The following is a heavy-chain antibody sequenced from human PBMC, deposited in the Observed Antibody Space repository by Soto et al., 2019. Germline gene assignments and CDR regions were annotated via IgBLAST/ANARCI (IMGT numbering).Heavy chain of an antibody. D-gene: IGHD2-21*02. CDR3: AREEYGDYYFDY. Sequence: QVQLVESGGGVVQPGRSLRLSCAASGFTFSNHAMHWVRQAPGKGLEWVAVISYDGSNKYYADSVKGRFTISRDNSKNTLYLQMNSLRAEDTAVYYCAREEYGDYYFDYWGQGTLVTVSS. V-gene: IGHV3-30-3*01. CDR2: ISYDGSNK. CDR1: GFTFSNHA. J-gene: IGHJ4*02.